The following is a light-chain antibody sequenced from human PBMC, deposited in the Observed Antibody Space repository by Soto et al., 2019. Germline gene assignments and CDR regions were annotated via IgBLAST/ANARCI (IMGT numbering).Light chain of an antibody. CDR3: SLYTTTSTVL. CDR2: DVS. Sequence: QSVLTQPPSVSGSPGQSVTISCTGSNSDVGSYNRVSWYQQSPGTAPKLIIYDVSNRPSGVPDRFSGSKSGNTASLTISGLQAEDEADYYCSLYTTTSTVLFGGGTQLTVL. CDR1: NSDVGSYNR. V-gene: IGLV2-18*01. J-gene: IGLJ3*02.